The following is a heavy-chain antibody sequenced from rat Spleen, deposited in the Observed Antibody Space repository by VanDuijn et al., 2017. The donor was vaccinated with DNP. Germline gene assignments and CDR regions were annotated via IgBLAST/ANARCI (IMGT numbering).Heavy chain of an antibody. V-gene: IGHV3-1*01. Sequence: EVQLQESGPGLVKPSQSLSLTCSVTGYSITSNYWGWIRQFPGNKMEYIGHITYSGSPNYNPSLKSRISITRDTWKNQFFLQLNSVTTEDTATYYCARWGTYFDYWGQGVMVTVSS. CDR3: ARWGTYFDY. J-gene: IGHJ2*01. CDR1: GYSITSNY. CDR2: ITYSGSP.